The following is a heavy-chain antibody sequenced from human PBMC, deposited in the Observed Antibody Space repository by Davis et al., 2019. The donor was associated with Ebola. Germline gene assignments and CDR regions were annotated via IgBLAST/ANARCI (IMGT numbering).Heavy chain of an antibody. CDR3: AKHGWELIPVGDY. CDR1: GFTFSSYA. V-gene: IGHV3-23*01. J-gene: IGHJ4*02. D-gene: IGHD1-26*01. CDR2: ISGGGGST. Sequence: GESLKISCAASGFTFSSYAMSWVRQAPGKGLEWVSAISGGGGSTYYADSVKGRFTISRDNSKNTLYLQMNSLGAEDTAVYYCAKHGWELIPVGDYWGQGTLVTVSS.